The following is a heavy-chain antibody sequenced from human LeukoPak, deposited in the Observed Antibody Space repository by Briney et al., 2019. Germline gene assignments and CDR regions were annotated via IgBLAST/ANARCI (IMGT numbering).Heavy chain of an antibody. CDR3: ARHLKDIVVVPAAPYGAFDI. CDR2: IIPIFGTA. Sequence: SVKVSCKASGGTFSSYAISWVRQAPGRGLEWMGGIIPIFGTANYAQKFQGRVTITTDESTSTAYMELSSLRSEDTAVYYCARHLKDIVVVPAAPYGAFDIWGQGTMVTVSS. V-gene: IGHV1-69*05. J-gene: IGHJ3*02. D-gene: IGHD2-2*01. CDR1: GGTFSSYA.